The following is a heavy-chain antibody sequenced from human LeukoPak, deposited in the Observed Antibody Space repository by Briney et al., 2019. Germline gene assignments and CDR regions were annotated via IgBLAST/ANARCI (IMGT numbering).Heavy chain of an antibody. J-gene: IGHJ3*02. CDR1: GGSISSGDYY. CDR3: ARYYDILTGYRNDAFDI. CDR2: IYYSGST. D-gene: IGHD3-9*01. V-gene: IGHV4-30-4*01. Sequence: SETLSLTCTVPGGSISSGDYYWSWIRQPPGKGLEWIGYIYYSGSTYYNPSLKSRVTISVDTSKNQFSLKLSSVTAADTAVYYCARYYDILTGYRNDAFDIWGQGTMVTVSS.